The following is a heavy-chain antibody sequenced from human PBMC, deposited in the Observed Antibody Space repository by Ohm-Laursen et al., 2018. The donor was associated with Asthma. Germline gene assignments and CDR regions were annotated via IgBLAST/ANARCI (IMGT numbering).Heavy chain of an antibody. CDR3: AREGVLSYAFDI. D-gene: IGHD1-26*01. V-gene: IGHV1-46*01. CDR2: INPSGGST. Sequence: SSVKVSCKASGYTFTSYYMHWVRQAPGQGLEWMGIINPSGGSTSYAQKFQGRVTMTRGTSASTAYMELSSLRSEDTAVYYCAREGVLSYAFDIWGQGTMVTVSS. J-gene: IGHJ3*02. CDR1: GYTFTSYY.